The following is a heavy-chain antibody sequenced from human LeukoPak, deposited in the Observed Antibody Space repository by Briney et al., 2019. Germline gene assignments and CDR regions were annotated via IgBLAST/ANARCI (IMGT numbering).Heavy chain of an antibody. V-gene: IGHV3-30*03. Sequence: GGSLRLSCAASGFTFSSYGMHWVRQAPGKGLEWVAVISYDGSNKYYADSVKGRFTISRDNSKNTLYLEMTSLRADDTAVYYCSRDIAARRLDYWGQGTLVTVSS. CDR2: ISYDGSNK. CDR1: GFTFSSYG. D-gene: IGHD6-6*01. J-gene: IGHJ4*02. CDR3: SRDIAARRLDY.